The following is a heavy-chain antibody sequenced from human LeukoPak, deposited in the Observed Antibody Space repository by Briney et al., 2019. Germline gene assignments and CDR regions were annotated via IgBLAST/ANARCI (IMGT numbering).Heavy chain of an antibody. J-gene: IGHJ3*02. CDR1: GFTFSSYA. D-gene: IGHD3-3*01. V-gene: IGHV3-23*01. Sequence: PGGSLRLSCAASGFTFSSYAMSWVRQAPGKGLEWVSAISGSGGSTYYADSVKGRFTISRDNPKNTLYLQMNSLRAEDTAVYYCAKDPFGVVTNDAFDIWGQGTMVTVSS. CDR2: ISGSGGST. CDR3: AKDPFGVVTNDAFDI.